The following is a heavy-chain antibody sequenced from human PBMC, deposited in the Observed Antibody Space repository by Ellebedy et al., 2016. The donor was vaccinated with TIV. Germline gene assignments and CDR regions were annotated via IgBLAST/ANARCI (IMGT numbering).Heavy chain of an antibody. D-gene: IGHD1-26*01. CDR3: WTGSYKFDY. J-gene: IGHJ4*02. V-gene: IGHV3-15*01. Sequence: GESLKISCAASGFTFSTYPMNWVRQAPGKGLEWVGRIKSRSAGGTIDYAAPVKGRFTISRDDSKDTIYLQINSLKTEDTAMYYCWTGSYKFDYWGQGALVTISS. CDR1: GFTFSTYP. CDR2: IKSRSAGGTI.